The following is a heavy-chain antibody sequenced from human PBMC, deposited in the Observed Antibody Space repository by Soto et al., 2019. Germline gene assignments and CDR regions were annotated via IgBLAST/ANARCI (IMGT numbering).Heavy chain of an antibody. J-gene: IGHJ4*02. CDR1: ECNIINHA. V-gene: IGHV3-23*01. Sequence: GGSLRLPNTAAECNIINHAMRRVRKTPGKGLEWVSGISGSGGSTWYADSVKGRFTISRDNSKNTLYLQMNSLRAEDTAIYYYAKGSGWPKYYFANWGQGTLVTVSS. CDR3: AKGSGWPKYYFAN. D-gene: IGHD6-19*01. CDR2: ISGSGGST.